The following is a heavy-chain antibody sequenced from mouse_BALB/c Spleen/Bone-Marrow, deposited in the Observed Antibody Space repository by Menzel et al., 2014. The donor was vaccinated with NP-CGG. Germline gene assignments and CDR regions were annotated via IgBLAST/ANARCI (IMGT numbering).Heavy chain of an antibody. D-gene: IGHD1-1*01. CDR1: GFSLXSYG. J-gene: IGHJ2*01. V-gene: IGHV2-2*02. Sequence: QVHVKQSGPGLVQPSQSLSITCTVSGFSLXSYGVHWVRQSPGKGLEWLGVIWSGGSTDYNAAFISRLSISKDNSKSQVFFKMNSLQANDTAIYYCARNKDTTVGDYWGQGTILTVSS. CDR3: ARNKDTTVGDY. CDR2: IWSGGST.